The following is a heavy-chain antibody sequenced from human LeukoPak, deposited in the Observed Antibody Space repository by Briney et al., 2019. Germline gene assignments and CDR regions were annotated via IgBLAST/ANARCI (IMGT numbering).Heavy chain of an antibody. V-gene: IGHV4-4*08. D-gene: IGHD4-17*01. CDR3: AREYGDYDSWFDP. CDR1: GGSVSNYY. CDR2: VYYTGST. Sequence: SETLSLTCSVSGGSVSNYYWSWIRQPPGKGLEWIGYVYYTGSTNYNPSLKSRVTMFEDKSKNQFSLRLYSVTVADTAVYYCAREYGDYDSWFDPWGQGTLVTVSS. J-gene: IGHJ5*02.